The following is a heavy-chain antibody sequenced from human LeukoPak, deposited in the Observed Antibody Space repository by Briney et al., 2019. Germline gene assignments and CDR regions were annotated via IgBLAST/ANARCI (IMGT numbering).Heavy chain of an antibody. CDR1: GGTFSSYA. J-gene: IGHJ4*02. Sequence: SVKVSCKASGGTFSSYAISWVRQAPGQGLEWMGRIIPILGTANYAQKFQGRVTITTDESTSTAYMELSSLRSEDTAVYYCARDRIAAAGTRGFDYWGQGTLVTVSS. V-gene: IGHV1-69*11. D-gene: IGHD6-13*01. CDR2: IIPILGTA. CDR3: ARDRIAAAGTRGFDY.